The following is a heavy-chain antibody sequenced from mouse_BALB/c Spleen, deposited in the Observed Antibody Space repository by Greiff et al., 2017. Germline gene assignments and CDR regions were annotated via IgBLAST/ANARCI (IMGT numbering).Heavy chain of an antibody. V-gene: IGHV1-54*01. CDR2: INPGSGGT. J-gene: IGHJ4*01. CDR1: GYAFTNYL. CDR3: ARWDGYAYAMDY. Sequence: VMLVESGAELVRPGTSVKVSCKASGYAFTNYLIEWVKQRPGQGLEWIGVINPGSGGTNYNEKFKGKATLTADKSSSTAYMQLSSLTSDDSAVYFCARWDGYAYAMDYWGQGTSVTVSS. D-gene: IGHD2-2*01.